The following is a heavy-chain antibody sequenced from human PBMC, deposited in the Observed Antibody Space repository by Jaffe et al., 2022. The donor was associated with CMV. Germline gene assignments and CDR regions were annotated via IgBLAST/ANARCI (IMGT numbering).Heavy chain of an antibody. Sequence: EVQLVESGGGLVQPGGSLRLSCAASGFTFSSYEMNWVRQAPGKGLEWVSYISSSGSTIYYADSVKGRFTISRDNAKNSLYLQMNSLRAEDTAVYYCARAMVYAIGDWGYNWFDPWGQGTLVTVSS. CDR2: ISSSGSTI. D-gene: IGHD2-8*01. V-gene: IGHV3-48*03. CDR3: ARAMVYAIGDWGYNWFDP. J-gene: IGHJ5*02. CDR1: GFTFSSYE.